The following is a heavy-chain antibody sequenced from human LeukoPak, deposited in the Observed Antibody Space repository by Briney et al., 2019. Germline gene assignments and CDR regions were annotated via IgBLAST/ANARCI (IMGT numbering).Heavy chain of an antibody. D-gene: IGHD2-15*01. CDR1: GYTFIGYY. CDR3: ATVRDIVVGGGPYYFDY. CDR2: INPHNGDT. V-gene: IGHV1-2*02. Sequence: ASVKVSCKASGYTFIGYYLHWVRQAPGQGLEWMGWINPHNGDTNYAQKFQGRVTMTRDTSITTAYMELSKLKSDDTAVYYCATVRDIVVGGGPYYFDYWGQGTLVTVSS. J-gene: IGHJ4*02.